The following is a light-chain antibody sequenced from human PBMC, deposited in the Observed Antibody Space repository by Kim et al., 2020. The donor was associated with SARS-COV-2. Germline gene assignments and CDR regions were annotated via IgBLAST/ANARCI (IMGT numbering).Light chain of an antibody. CDR1: QGISSS. V-gene: IGKV1-12*01. Sequence: ASVGDKVTITWRASQGISSSLAWYQQKPGEAPKLLIYAASNLQSGVPSRFSGSGSGTDFTLTISSLQPEDSANYYCQQAASFPITFGGGTKVDIK. J-gene: IGKJ4*01. CDR3: QQAASFPIT. CDR2: AAS.